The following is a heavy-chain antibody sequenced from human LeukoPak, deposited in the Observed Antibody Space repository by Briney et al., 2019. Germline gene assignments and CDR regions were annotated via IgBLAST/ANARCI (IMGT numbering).Heavy chain of an antibody. V-gene: IGHV4-59*06. CDR3: ARGDTVATFV. J-gene: IGHJ4*02. CDR1: GGSISSYY. D-gene: IGHD5-12*01. CDR2: IYYSGGS. Sequence: SETLSLTCTVSGGSISSYYWSWIRQHPGKGLEWIGYIYYSGGSYYNPSLKSRVTISVDTSKNQFSLKLRSVTAADTAVYYCARGDTVATFVWGQGTLVTVSS.